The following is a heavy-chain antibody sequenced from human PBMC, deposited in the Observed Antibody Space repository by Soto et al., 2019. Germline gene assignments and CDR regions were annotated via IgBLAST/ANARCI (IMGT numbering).Heavy chain of an antibody. CDR1: GYIFTSYY. CDR3: AKDQTRDYGDDGWFVP. D-gene: IGHD4-17*01. J-gene: IGHJ5*02. Sequence: ASVNVSCKPSGYIFTSYYMHWVRQAPGQGLEWMGSINPKTGDTRYTQKLQGTVTMTMXXXXXXAXMXLXSXRSEDTALYYCAKDQTRDYGDDGWFVPWGQG. CDR2: INPKTGDT. V-gene: IGHV1-2*02.